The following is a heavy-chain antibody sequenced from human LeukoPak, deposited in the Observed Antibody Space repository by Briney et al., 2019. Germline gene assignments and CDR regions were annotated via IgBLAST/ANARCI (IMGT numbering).Heavy chain of an antibody. V-gene: IGHV4-39*01. CDR2: IYYSGST. Sequence: PSETLSLICTVSGGSISSSSYYWGWIRQPPGKGLEWIGSIYYSGSTYYNPSLKSRVTISVDTSKNQFSLKLSSVTAADTAVYYCAQITMVRGVYMDVWGKGTTVTVSS. CDR1: GGSISSSSYY. J-gene: IGHJ6*03. D-gene: IGHD3-10*01. CDR3: AQITMVRGVYMDV.